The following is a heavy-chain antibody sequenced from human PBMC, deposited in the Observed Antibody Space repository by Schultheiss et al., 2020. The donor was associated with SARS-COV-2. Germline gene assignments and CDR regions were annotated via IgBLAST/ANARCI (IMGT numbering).Heavy chain of an antibody. CDR3: TSRYTLSPSYYGMDV. V-gene: IGHV3-15*01. D-gene: IGHD2-2*02. CDR1: GFTFSSYA. Sequence: GGSLRLSCAASGFTFSSYAMHWVRQAPGKGLEWVGRIKSKTDGGTTDYAAPVKGRFTISRDDSKSIAYLQMSSLKTEDTAVYYCTSRYTLSPSYYGMDVWGQGTTVTVSS. J-gene: IGHJ6*02. CDR2: IKSKTDGGTT.